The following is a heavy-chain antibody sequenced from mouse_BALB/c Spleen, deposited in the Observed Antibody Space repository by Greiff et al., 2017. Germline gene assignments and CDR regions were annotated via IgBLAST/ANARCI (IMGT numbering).Heavy chain of an antibody. CDR2: IWGDGST. V-gene: IGHV2-6-7*01. CDR3: ARYDYDGRDDAMDY. J-gene: IGHJ4*01. Sequence: VMLVESGPGLVAPSQSLSITCTVSGFSLTGYGVNWVRQPPGKGLEWLGMIWGDGSTDYNSALKSRLSISKDNSKSQVFLKMNSLQTDDTARYYCARYDYDGRDDAMDYWGQGTSVTVSS. D-gene: IGHD2-4*01. CDR1: GFSLTGYG.